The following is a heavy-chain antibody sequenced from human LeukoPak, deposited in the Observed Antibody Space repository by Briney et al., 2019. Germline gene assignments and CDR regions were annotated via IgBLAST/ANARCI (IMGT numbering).Heavy chain of an antibody. Sequence: PGGSLRLSCAASGFTFSNAWMSWVRRAPGKGLEWVGRIKSKTDGGTTDYAAPVKGRFTISRDDSKNTLYLQMNSLKTEDTAVYYCTTVAYCGGDCSRNGNLDRPPNYFDYWGQGTLVTVSS. CDR3: TTVAYCGGDCSRNGNLDRPPNYFDY. J-gene: IGHJ4*02. CDR2: IKSKTDGGTT. CDR1: GFTFSNAW. D-gene: IGHD2-21*02. V-gene: IGHV3-15*01.